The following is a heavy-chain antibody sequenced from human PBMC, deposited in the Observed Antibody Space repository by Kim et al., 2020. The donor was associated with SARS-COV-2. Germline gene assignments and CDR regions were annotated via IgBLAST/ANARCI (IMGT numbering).Heavy chain of an antibody. CDR2: ISASGATT. D-gene: IGHD2-2*02. J-gene: IGHJ6*02. Sequence: GESLRLSCAASGFNFYNYAMTWVRQAPGKGLEWVSAISASGATTYYADSVKGRITISRDNSRNTLYLQLSSLRAEDTAVYYCAKDPASKFQLLYLYYAMDVWGQGTTVTVSS. CDR1: GFNFYNYA. V-gene: IGHV3-23*01. CDR3: AKDPASKFQLLYLYYAMDV.